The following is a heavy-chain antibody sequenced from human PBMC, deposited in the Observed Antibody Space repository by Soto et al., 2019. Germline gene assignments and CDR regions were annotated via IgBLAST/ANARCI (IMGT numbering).Heavy chain of an antibody. V-gene: IGHV1-46*03. CDR2: INPSSGSTST. CDR1: GYAFTTYY. D-gene: IGHD6-19*01. J-gene: IGHJ5*01. Sequence: QVQLVQSGAEVKKPGASVKVSCKASGYAFTTYYIHWVRQTPGQGLEWMGIINPSSGSTSTSSSQKCQDRVTMTRDTSTSTVYMELSSLRSDDTAVYYCSRAPFASGSGWYDSWGQGTLVTVSS. CDR3: SRAPFASGSGWYDS.